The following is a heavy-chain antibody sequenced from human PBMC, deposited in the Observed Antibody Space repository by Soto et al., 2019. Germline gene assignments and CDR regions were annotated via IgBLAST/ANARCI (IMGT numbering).Heavy chain of an antibody. D-gene: IGHD2-15*01. CDR2: ISGSGGST. Sequence: GGSLRLSCAASGFTFSSYAMSWVRQAPGKGLEWVSAISGSGGSTYYADSVKGRFTISRDNSKNTLYLQMNSLRAEDTAVYYCAKVPAEGYCSGGSCAGDYWGQGTLVTVSS. CDR1: GFTFSSYA. CDR3: AKVPAEGYCSGGSCAGDY. J-gene: IGHJ4*02. V-gene: IGHV3-23*01.